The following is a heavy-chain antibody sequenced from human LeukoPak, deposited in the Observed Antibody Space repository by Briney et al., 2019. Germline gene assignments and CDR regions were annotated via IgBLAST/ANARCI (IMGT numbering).Heavy chain of an antibody. V-gene: IGHV1-46*01. D-gene: IGHD3-10*01. CDR2: INPSGGST. Sequence: ASVKVSCKASGYTFTSYYMHWVRQAPGQGLEWMGIINPSGGSTSYAQKFQGRVTTTRDTSTSTVYMELSSLRSEDTAVYYCARDISSYGSGYYFDYWGQGTLVTVSS. CDR3: ARDISSYGSGYYFDY. CDR1: GYTFTSYY. J-gene: IGHJ4*02.